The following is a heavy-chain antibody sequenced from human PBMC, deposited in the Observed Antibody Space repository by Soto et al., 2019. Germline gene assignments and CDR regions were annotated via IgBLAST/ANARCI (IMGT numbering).Heavy chain of an antibody. Sequence: LSLTCAVSGGSISSGGYSWSWIRQPPGKGLEWIGYIYHSGSTYYNPSLKSRVTISVDRSKNQFSLKLSSVTAADTAVYYCARVASSTSGAWFDPWGQGTLVTVSS. D-gene: IGHD2-2*01. CDR1: GGSISSGGYS. CDR2: IYHSGST. V-gene: IGHV4-30-2*01. CDR3: ARVASSTSGAWFDP. J-gene: IGHJ5*02.